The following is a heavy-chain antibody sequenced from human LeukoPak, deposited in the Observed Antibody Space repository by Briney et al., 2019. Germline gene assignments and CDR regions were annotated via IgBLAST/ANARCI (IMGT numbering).Heavy chain of an antibody. CDR3: ARDPMTTVTPDI. Sequence: GGSLRLSCAAFGFTFSSYWIHWVRQAPGKGPVWVSRINSDGTSTTYADPVKGRFTISRDSAKNSLYLQMNSLRAEDTAVYYCARDPMTTVTPDIWCQGTMVTVSS. V-gene: IGHV3-74*01. CDR2: INSDGTST. CDR1: GFTFSSYW. D-gene: IGHD4-17*01. J-gene: IGHJ3*02.